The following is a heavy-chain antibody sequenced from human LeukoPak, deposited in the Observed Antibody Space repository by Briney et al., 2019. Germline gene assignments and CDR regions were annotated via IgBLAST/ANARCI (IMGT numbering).Heavy chain of an antibody. D-gene: IGHD3-16*02. V-gene: IGHV1-18*01. CDR2: FSAYNGNT. J-gene: IGHJ3*02. CDR3: ARANMITFGGVIVLDAFDI. Sequence: GASVKVSCKASGYTFTSYGISWVRQAPGQGLEWMGWFSAYNGNTNYAQKLQGRVTMTTDTSTSTAYMELRSLRSDDTAVYYCARANMITFGGVIVLDAFDIWGQGTMVTVSS. CDR1: GYTFTSYG.